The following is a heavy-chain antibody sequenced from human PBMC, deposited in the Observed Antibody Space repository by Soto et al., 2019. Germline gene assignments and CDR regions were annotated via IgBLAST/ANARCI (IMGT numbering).Heavy chain of an antibody. J-gene: IGHJ4*02. CDR3: ARRWGRTFDF. Sequence: QVQLQESGPGLVKPSETLSLTCTVSGGSISSYYWSWIRQPPGKGLEWIGYIYYSGSTNYNPSLKRRVTTSVDTSKNQFPLKLSSVTAADTAVYYCARRWGRTFDFWGQGTLVTVSS. CDR2: IYYSGST. D-gene: IGHD7-27*01. CDR1: GGSISSYY. V-gene: IGHV4-59*08.